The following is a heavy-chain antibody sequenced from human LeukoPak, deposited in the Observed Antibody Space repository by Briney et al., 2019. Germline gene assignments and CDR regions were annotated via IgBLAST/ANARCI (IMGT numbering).Heavy chain of an antibody. CDR2: IYYSGST. D-gene: IGHD2-2*01. Sequence: SETLSLTCTVSGGSISSYYWSWIRQPPGKGLEWIGYIYYSGSTNYNPSLKSRVTISVDTSKNQFSLKLSSVTAADTAVYYCARRGARVSNLYCTTTTCHLFDYWGQGTLVTVSS. J-gene: IGHJ4*02. V-gene: IGHV4-59*12. CDR3: ARRGARVSNLYCTTTTCHLFDY. CDR1: GGSISSYY.